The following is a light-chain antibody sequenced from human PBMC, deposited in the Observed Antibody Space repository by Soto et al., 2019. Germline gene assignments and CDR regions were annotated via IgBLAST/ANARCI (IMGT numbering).Light chain of an antibody. CDR2: DVS. CDR1: SSDLGGYNF. Sequence: QSALTQPRSVSGSPGQSVTISCTGTSSDLGGYNFVSWYQHHPGKAPKLMIYDVSKRPSGVPDRFSGSKSGNTASLTISGLQAEDEADYYCSSYAGSYTWVFGGGTKVTVL. V-gene: IGLV2-11*01. J-gene: IGLJ3*02. CDR3: SSYAGSYTWV.